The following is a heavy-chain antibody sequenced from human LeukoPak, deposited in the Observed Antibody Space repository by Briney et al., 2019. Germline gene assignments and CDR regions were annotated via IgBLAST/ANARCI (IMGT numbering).Heavy chain of an antibody. CDR2: IYPDDSDT. CDR1: GYIFTDYW. J-gene: IGHJ4*02. V-gene: IGHV5-51*01. CDR3: ARHGRTAAAGELDY. Sequence: GESLKISCKGSGYIFTDYWIGWVRQMPGKRLEWMGIIYPDDSDTRYSPSFRGQVTISADESINTAYLQWSSLKASDTAMYYCARHGRTAAAGELDYSGQGTLVTVSS. D-gene: IGHD6-13*01.